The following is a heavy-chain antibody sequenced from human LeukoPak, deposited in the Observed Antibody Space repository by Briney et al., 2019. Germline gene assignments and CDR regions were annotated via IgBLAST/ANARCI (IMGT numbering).Heavy chain of an antibody. J-gene: IGHJ4*02. V-gene: IGHV3-23*01. CDR1: GFTFSSYA. D-gene: IGHD1-26*01. CDR2: ISGSGGST. Sequence: GGSLRLSCAASGFTFSSYAMSWVRQAPGKGLEWVSAISGSGGSTYYADSVKGRFTISRDNSKNTLYLQMNSLRAEDTAVYYCAKDSFVSGSSRPMDYWGQGTLVTVSS. CDR3: AKDSFVSGSSRPMDY.